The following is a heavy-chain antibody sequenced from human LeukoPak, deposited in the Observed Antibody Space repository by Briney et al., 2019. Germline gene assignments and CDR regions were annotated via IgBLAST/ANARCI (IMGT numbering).Heavy chain of an antibody. Sequence: PGGSLRLSCAASGFTFSSYWMSWVRQAPGKGLEWVANIKQDGSEKYYVDSVKGRFTISRDNAKNSLYLQMNSLRAEDTAVYYCARGAVDGYYPTPFDYWGQGTLVTVSS. V-gene: IGHV3-7*01. J-gene: IGHJ4*02. CDR1: GFTFSSYW. D-gene: IGHD3-22*01. CDR2: IKQDGSEK. CDR3: ARGAVDGYYPTPFDY.